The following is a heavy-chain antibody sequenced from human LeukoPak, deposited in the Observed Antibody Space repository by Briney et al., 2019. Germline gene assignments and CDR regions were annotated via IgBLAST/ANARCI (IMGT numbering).Heavy chain of an antibody. CDR2: LNSDGSST. J-gene: IGHJ6*02. Sequence: RGGSLRLSCAASGFTFSSYWMHWVRQAAGKGVVWVSRLNSDGSSTSYADSVKGRFTISRDNAKNTLYLQMNSLRAEDTAVYYCARIVRGPYYYGMDVWGQGTTVTVSS. V-gene: IGHV3-74*01. D-gene: IGHD3-10*01. CDR1: GFTFSSYW. CDR3: ARIVRGPYYYGMDV.